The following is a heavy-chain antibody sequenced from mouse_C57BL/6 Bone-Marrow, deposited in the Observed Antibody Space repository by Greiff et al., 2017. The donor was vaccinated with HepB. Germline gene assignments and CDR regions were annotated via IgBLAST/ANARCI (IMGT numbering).Heavy chain of an antibody. J-gene: IGHJ2*01. Sequence: EVQLKESGAELVRPGASVKLSCTASGFNIKDDYMHWVKQRPEQGLEWIGWIDPENGDTEYASKFQGKATITADTSSNTAYLQLSSLTSEDTAVYYCTTPQLYDFDYWGQGTTLTVSS. CDR2: IDPENGDT. CDR1: GFNIKDDY. CDR3: TTPQLYDFDY. V-gene: IGHV14-4*01. D-gene: IGHD1-1*01.